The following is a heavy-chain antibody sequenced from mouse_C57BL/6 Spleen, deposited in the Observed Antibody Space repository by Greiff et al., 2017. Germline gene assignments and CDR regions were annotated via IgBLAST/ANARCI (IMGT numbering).Heavy chain of an antibody. J-gene: IGHJ3*01. CDR2: IYPGSGNT. V-gene: IGHV1-66*01. Sequence: QVQLQQSGPELVKPGASVKISCKASGYSFTSYYIHWVKQRPGQGLEWIGWIYPGSGNTKYNEKFKGKATLTADTSSSTAYMQLRILTTEDFAVYFCARGDSSYVGFAYWGQGTLVTVSA. CDR3: ARGDSSYVGFAY. D-gene: IGHD1-1*01. CDR1: GYSFTSYY.